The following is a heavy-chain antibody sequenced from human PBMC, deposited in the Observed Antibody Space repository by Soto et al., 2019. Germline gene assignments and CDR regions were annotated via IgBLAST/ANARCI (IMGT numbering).Heavy chain of an antibody. CDR2: IDHSGST. Sequence: QVQLQQRGAGLWKPSETLSLTCTVSDGSFSGYYWSWIRQPPGKGLEWIGDIDHSGSTHYSPSLKSRLTMSVDTSKNQFSLHLTSVTAADTALYYCSRGRPPRYWGQGTLVIVSS. CDR1: DGSFSGYY. V-gene: IGHV4-34*02. J-gene: IGHJ4*02. CDR3: SRGRPPRY.